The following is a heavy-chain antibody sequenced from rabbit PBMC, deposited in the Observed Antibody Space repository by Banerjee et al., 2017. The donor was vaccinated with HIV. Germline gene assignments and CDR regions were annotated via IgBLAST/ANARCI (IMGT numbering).Heavy chain of an antibody. CDR3: ARASSSGYYIEYYFNL. Sequence: QSLEESGGGLVKPGASLTLTCTASGFDLSSSDYMCWVRQAPGKGLEWIACIVVGSTDRTAYASWAKGRFTISKTSSTTVSLQMTSLTAADTATYFCARASSSGYYIEYYFNLWGPGTLVTVS. V-gene: IGHV1S40*01. J-gene: IGHJ4*01. D-gene: IGHD1-1*01. CDR2: IVVGSTDRT. CDR1: GFDLSSSDY.